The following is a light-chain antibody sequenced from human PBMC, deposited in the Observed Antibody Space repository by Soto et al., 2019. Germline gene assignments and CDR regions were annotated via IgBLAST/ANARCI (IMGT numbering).Light chain of an antibody. CDR1: QSVSSN. CDR3: QQYNYWWT. Sequence: EVVMTQSPATLSVSPGERATLSCRASQSVSSNLAWYQQIPGQAPTLLIYGASTRATGVPARFSGSGSGTEFTLTISSLQSEDFAVYYCQQYNYWWTFGQGTKVDIK. V-gene: IGKV3-15*01. J-gene: IGKJ1*01. CDR2: GAS.